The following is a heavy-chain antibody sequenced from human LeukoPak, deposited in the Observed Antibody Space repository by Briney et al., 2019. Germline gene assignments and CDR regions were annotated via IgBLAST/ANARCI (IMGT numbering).Heavy chain of an antibody. CDR3: ARDDRVVTHLWSHYYGMDV. J-gene: IGHJ6*02. CDR2: IIPIFGTA. V-gene: IGHV1-69*01. Sequence: SVNVSCKASGGTFSSYAISWVRQAPGQGLEWMGGIIPIFGTANYAQKFQGRVTITADESTSTAYMELSSLRSEDTAVYYCARDDRVVTHLWSHYYGMDVWGQGTTVTVSS. D-gene: IGHD2-21*02. CDR1: GGTFSSYA.